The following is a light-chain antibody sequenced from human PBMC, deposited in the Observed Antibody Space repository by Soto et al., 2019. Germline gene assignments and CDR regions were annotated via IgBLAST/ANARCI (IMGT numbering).Light chain of an antibody. Sequence: EIVMTQSPATLSVSPGERATLSCRASQSVSSNLAWYQQKPGQAPRLLIYGASTRATGIPARFSGSGSGTEFTLTISSLQSEDFAVYYCQQYNNSWTFGQGTKVHIK. CDR2: GAS. V-gene: IGKV3-15*01. J-gene: IGKJ1*01. CDR3: QQYNNSWT. CDR1: QSVSSN.